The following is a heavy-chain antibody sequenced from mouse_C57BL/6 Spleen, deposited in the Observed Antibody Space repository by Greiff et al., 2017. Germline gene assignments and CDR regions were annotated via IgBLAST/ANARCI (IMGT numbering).Heavy chain of an antibody. CDR1: GYTFTDYY. Sequence: VQLQQSGPVLVKPGASVKMSCKASGYTFTDYYMNWVKQSHGKSLEWIGVINPYNGGTSYNQKFKGKATLTVDKSSSTAYMELNSLTSEDSAVYYCAREDYYGSSRFAYGGQGTLVTVSA. V-gene: IGHV1-19*01. J-gene: IGHJ3*01. CDR2: INPYNGGT. CDR3: AREDYYGSSRFAY. D-gene: IGHD1-1*01.